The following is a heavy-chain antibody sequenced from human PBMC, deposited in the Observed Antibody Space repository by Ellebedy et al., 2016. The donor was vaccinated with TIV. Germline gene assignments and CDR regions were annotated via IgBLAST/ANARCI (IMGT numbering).Heavy chain of an antibody. CDR3: AKGVLGGAGPGFYDGMAV. CDR1: GVTFNNYS. J-gene: IGHJ6*02. Sequence: AASVTVSCKASGVTFNNYSFSWVRQAPGQGLEWMGGVITVYGTTKYLEKFRGRVTITADDSKTTAYMELTRLTSNDMAVYYCAKGVLGGAGPGFYDGMAVWGQGTTVIVSS. V-gene: IGHV1-69*13. CDR2: VITVYGTT.